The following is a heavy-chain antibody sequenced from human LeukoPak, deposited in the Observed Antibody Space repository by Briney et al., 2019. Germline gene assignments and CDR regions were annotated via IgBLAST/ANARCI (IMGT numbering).Heavy chain of an antibody. V-gene: IGHV3-23*01. CDR3: AKLDGSGSYSDYFDY. J-gene: IGHJ4*02. CDR2: ISGSGGST. CDR1: GFTFSSYA. Sequence: PGGSLRLSCAASGFTFSSYAMSWVRQAPGKGLEWVSAISGSGGSTYYADSVKGRFTISRDNSKNTLYLQMNSLRAEDTAVYYCAKLDGSGSYSDYFDYWGQGTLVTVSS. D-gene: IGHD3-10*01.